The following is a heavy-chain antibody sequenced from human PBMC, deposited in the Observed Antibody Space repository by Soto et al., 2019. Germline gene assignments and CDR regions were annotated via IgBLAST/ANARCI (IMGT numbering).Heavy chain of an antibody. CDR3: AKEPATAKPEGVDF. CDR1: GYTFSYYY. V-gene: IGHV1-2*02. D-gene: IGHD1-1*01. Sequence: ASVKVSCKASGYTFSYYYIHWVRQARGQGLEWMGWINPNSGGTKYAPKFQGGVTMTRDTSITTAYMELSRLRSGDTAVYYCAKEPATAKPEGVDFWGQGTLVTVSS. J-gene: IGHJ4*02. CDR2: INPNSGGT.